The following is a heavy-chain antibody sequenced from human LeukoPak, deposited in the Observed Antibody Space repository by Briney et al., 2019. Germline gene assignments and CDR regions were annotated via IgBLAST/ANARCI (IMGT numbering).Heavy chain of an antibody. CDR2: ISYDGSNK. V-gene: IGHV3-30-3*01. CDR1: GFTFSSYA. Sequence: GGSLRLSCAASGFTFSSYAMHWVRQAPGKGLEWVAVISYDGSNKYYADSVKGRFTISRDNSKNTLYLQMNSLRAEDTAVYYCARAKSPLNIVATMSDYWGQGTLVTVSS. CDR3: ARAKSPLNIVATMSDY. D-gene: IGHD5-12*01. J-gene: IGHJ4*02.